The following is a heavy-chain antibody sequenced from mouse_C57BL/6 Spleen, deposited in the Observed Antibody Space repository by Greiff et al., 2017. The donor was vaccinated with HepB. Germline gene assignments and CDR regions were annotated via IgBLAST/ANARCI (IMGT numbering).Heavy chain of an antibody. J-gene: IGHJ3*01. V-gene: IGHV1-7*01. D-gene: IGHD2-4*01. Sequence: VQLQQSGAELAKPGASVKLSCKASGYTFTSYWMHWVNQRPGQGLEWIGYINPSSGYTKYNQKFKDKATLTAAKSSSTAYMQLSSLTYEDSAVYYCARGYDYEEAYWGQGTLVTVSA. CDR3: ARGYDYEEAY. CDR1: GYTFTSYW. CDR2: INPSSGYT.